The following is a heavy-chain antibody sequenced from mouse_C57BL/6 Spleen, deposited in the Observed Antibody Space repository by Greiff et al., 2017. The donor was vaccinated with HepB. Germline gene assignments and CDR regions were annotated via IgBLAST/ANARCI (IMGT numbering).Heavy chain of an antibody. J-gene: IGHJ3*01. CDR2: IDPSDSYT. D-gene: IGHD2-4*01. CDR1: GYTFTSYW. Sequence: QVQLQQPGAELVMPGASVKLSCKASGYTFTSYWMHWVKQRPGQGLEWIGEIDPSDSYTNYNQKFKGKSTLTVDKYSSTAYMQLSSLTSADSAVYYCARYYDYDVAWFAYWGQGTLVTVSA. V-gene: IGHV1-69*01. CDR3: ARYYDYDVAWFAY.